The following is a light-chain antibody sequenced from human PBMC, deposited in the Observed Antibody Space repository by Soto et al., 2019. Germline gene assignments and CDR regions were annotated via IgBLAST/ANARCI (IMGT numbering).Light chain of an antibody. CDR3: AAWDDSLDGVV. CDR1: SSNIGGNF. CDR2: MND. V-gene: IGLV1-47*01. J-gene: IGLJ2*01. Sequence: QSVLTQTPSASGTPGQRVTISCSGSSSNIGGNFVTWYHQLPGTAPNPLIYMNDQRPSGVPDRFSGSKSGTSASLAISGLRSEDEGDYYCAAWDDSLDGVVFGGGTKLTVL.